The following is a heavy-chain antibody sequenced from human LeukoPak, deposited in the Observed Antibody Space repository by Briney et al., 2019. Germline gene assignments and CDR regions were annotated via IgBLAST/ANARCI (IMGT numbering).Heavy chain of an antibody. Sequence: GGSLRLSCAASGFTFSSYAMHWVRQAPGKGLEWVAVISYDGSNKYYADSVKGRFTISRDNAKNSLYLQLNSLRDEDTALYYCAREPYGSGSYNFDYWGQGTLVTVSS. J-gene: IGHJ4*02. CDR1: GFTFSSYA. CDR3: AREPYGSGSYNFDY. V-gene: IGHV3-30-3*01. CDR2: ISYDGSNK. D-gene: IGHD3-10*01.